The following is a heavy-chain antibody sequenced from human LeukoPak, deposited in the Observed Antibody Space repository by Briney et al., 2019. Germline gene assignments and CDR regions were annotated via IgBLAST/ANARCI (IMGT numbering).Heavy chain of an antibody. CDR2: MNPNSGNT. V-gene: IGHV1-8*01. J-gene: IGHJ6*03. Sequence: ASVKVSCKASGYTFTSYDINWVRQATGQGLEWMGWMNPNSGNTGYAQKFQGRVTMTRNTSISTAYMELSSLRSEDTAVYYCARGDSGDFWSGYTDYYYYYYVDVWGKGTTVTVSS. CDR3: ARGDSGDFWSGYTDYYYYYYVDV. CDR1: GYTFTSYD. D-gene: IGHD3-3*01.